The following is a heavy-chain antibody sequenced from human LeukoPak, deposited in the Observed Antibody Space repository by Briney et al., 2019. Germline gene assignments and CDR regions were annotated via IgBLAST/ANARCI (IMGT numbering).Heavy chain of an antibody. CDR2: ISSSSSYI. Sequence: GGSLRLSCAASGFTFSSYSLNWVRQAPGKGLEWVSSISSSSSYIYYADTVKGRFTISRDNAKNSLYLQMNSLRAEDTAVYYCARDGYYGSGIYFDYWGQGTLVTVSS. J-gene: IGHJ4*02. V-gene: IGHV3-21*01. CDR3: ARDGYYGSGIYFDY. CDR1: GFTFSSYS. D-gene: IGHD3-10*01.